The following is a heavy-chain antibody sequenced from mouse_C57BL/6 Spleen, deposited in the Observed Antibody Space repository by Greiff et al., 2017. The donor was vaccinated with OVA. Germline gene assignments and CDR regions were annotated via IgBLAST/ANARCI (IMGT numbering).Heavy chain of an antibody. D-gene: IGHD1-1*01. CDR1: GYTFTSYW. CDR2: IDPSDSYT. CDR3: ARRYGSSYFDY. Sequence: VQLQQPGAELVKPGASVKLSCKASGYTFTSYWMQWVKQRPGQGLEWIGEIDPSDSYTNYNQKFKGKATLTVDTSSSTAYMQLSSLTSEDSAVYYCARRYGSSYFDYWGQGTTLTVSS. J-gene: IGHJ2*01. V-gene: IGHV1-50*01.